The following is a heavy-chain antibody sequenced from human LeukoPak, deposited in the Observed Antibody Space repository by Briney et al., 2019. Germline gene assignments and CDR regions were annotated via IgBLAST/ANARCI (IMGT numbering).Heavy chain of an antibody. Sequence: GGSLRLSCAASGFTFSTYGMHWVRQAPGKGLEWVAVIWYDGSNKYYVDSVKGRFTISRDNSKNTLYLQMNSLRAEDTAVYYCAKANGGNNARFDYWGQGTLVTVSS. D-gene: IGHD4-23*01. J-gene: IGHJ4*02. CDR2: IWYDGSNK. CDR1: GFTFSTYG. CDR3: AKANGGNNARFDY. V-gene: IGHV3-33*06.